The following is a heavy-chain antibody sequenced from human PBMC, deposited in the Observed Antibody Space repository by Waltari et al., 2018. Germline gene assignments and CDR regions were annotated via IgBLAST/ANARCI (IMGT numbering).Heavy chain of an antibody. CDR2: SYTSGST. CDR1: GGSISSYY. CDR3: ARAPRSFGVVTYNWFDP. J-gene: IGHJ5*02. D-gene: IGHD3-3*01. Sequence: QVQLQESGPGLVKPSETLSLTCTVSGGSISSYYWSWIRQPAGKGLEWIGRSYTSGSTNYNPSLKSRVTMSVDTSKNQFSLKLSSVTAADTAVYYCARAPRSFGVVTYNWFDPWGQGTLVTVSS. V-gene: IGHV4-4*07.